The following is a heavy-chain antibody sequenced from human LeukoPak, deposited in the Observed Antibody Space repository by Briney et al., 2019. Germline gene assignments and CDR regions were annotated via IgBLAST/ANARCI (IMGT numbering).Heavy chain of an antibody. V-gene: IGHV3-23*01. D-gene: IGHD3-10*01. CDR1: GFTFSSYA. Sequence: GGSLRLSCAASGFTFSSYAMSRVRQAPGKGLEWVSAISGSGGSTYYADSVKGRFTISRDNSKNTLYLRMNSLRAEDTAVYYCAKDRNVLLWFGELSFPDYWGQGTLVTVSS. J-gene: IGHJ4*02. CDR2: ISGSGGST. CDR3: AKDRNVLLWFGELSFPDY.